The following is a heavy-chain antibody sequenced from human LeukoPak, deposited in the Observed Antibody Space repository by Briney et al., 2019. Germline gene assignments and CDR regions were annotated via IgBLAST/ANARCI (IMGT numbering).Heavy chain of an antibody. V-gene: IGHV1-69*05. CDR3: ARCLGECQLVSWFDP. J-gene: IGHJ5*02. Sequence: SVKVSCKASGGTFTTYVITWVRQAPGQGVEWMGGIIPVFGTTNYAQKFHGRVTITTDESMSTAYMELSSLRSEDTAVYYCARCLGECQLVSWFDPWGQGTLVTVSS. D-gene: IGHD3-16*01. CDR1: GGTFTTYV. CDR2: IIPVFGTT.